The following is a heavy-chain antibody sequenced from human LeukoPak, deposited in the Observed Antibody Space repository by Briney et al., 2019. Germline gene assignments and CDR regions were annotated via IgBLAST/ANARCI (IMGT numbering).Heavy chain of an antibody. CDR3: ARDGGNWNYVPPYYYYYMDV. J-gene: IGHJ6*03. D-gene: IGHD1-7*01. CDR1: GGSFSGYY. V-gene: IGHV4-30-4*08. CDR2: IYYSGST. Sequence: PSETLSLTCAVYGGSFSGYYWSWIRQPPGKGLEWIGYIYYSGSTYYNPSLKSRVTISVDTSKNQFSLKLSSVTAADTAVYYCARDGGNWNYVPPYYYYYMDVWGKGTTVTVSS.